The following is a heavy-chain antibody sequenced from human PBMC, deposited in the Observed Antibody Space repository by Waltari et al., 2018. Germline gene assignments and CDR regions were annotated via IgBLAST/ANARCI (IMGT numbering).Heavy chain of an antibody. V-gene: IGHV3-74*01. CDR3: AKHMAVSSGGTDY. D-gene: IGHD6-19*01. Sequence: EVQLAESGGGLVQPGGSLRLSCAASGFPFSRSWMHWFRQAPGKGLVWVSRINSDGSSTSYADSVKGRFTISRDNAKNTLYLQMNSLRAEDTAVYYCAKHMAVSSGGTDYWGQGTLVTVSS. CDR2: INSDGSST. J-gene: IGHJ4*02. CDR1: GFPFSRSW.